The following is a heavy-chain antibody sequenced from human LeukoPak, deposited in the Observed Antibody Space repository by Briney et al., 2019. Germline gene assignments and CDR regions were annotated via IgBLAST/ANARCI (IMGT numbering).Heavy chain of an antibody. D-gene: IGHD4-17*01. V-gene: IGHV4-34*01. J-gene: IGHJ6*02. CDR3: ARDGGRFYGDYYYYYGMDV. CDR1: GGSFSGYY. Sequence: SETLSLTCAVYGGSFSGYYWSWIRQPPGKGLEWIGEINHSGSTNYNPSLKSRVTISVDKSKNQFSLKLSSVTAADTAVYYCARDGGRFYGDYYYYYGMDVWGQGTTVTVSS. CDR2: INHSGST.